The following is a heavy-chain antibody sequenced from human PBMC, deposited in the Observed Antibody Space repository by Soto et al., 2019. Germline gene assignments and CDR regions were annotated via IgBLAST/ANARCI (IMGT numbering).Heavy chain of an antibody. CDR2: IYYSGST. CDR3: AVSYGSGKFDY. J-gene: IGHJ4*02. V-gene: IGHV4-59*01. Sequence: PSETLSLTCTVSGGSISSYYWSWIRQPPGKGLEWIGYIYYSGSTNYNPSLKSRVTISVDTSKNQFSLKLSSVTTADTAVYYCAVSYGSGKFDYWGQGTLVTV. D-gene: IGHD3-10*01. CDR1: GGSISSYY.